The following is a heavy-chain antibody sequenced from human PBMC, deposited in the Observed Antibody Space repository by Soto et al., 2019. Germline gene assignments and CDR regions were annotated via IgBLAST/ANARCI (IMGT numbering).Heavy chain of an antibody. Sequence: GRSLRLSCAASGCTFRNYAMSWVRQAPGKGLEWVSAISGSGDSTYYADSVKGRFTISRDNSKNTLYLQMNSLRAEDTAVYYCAKRRLSTVTSPTDYWGQGTLVTVSS. CDR3: AKRRLSTVTSPTDY. D-gene: IGHD4-17*01. V-gene: IGHV3-23*01. J-gene: IGHJ4*02. CDR2: ISGSGDST. CDR1: GCTFRNYA.